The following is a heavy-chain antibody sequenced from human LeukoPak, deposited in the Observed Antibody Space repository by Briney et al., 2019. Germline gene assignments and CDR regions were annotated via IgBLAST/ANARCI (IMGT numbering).Heavy chain of an antibody. CDR1: GFTFSSSG. Sequence: GSLRLSCAASGFTFSSSGMHWVRQAPGKGLEWIGEINHSGSTNYNPSLKSRVTISVDTSKNQFSLKLSSVTAADTAVYYCAREGYDFWSGYYIGYWGQGTLVTVSS. CDR3: AREGYDFWSGYYIGY. D-gene: IGHD3-3*01. CDR2: INHSGST. J-gene: IGHJ4*02. V-gene: IGHV4-34*01.